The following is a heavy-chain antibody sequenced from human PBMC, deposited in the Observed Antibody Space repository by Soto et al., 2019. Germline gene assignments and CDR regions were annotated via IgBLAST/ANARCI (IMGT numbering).Heavy chain of an antibody. D-gene: IGHD5-18*01. V-gene: IGHV1-8*01. J-gene: IGHJ3*02. CDR2: MNPNSGNT. CDR3: AREGPLDTAMVSDAFDI. CDR1: GYTFTSYD. Sequence: ASVKVSCKASGYTFTSYDINWVRQATGQGLEWMGWMNPNSGNTGYAQKFQGRVTMTRNTSISTAYMELSSLGSEDTAVYYCAREGPLDTAMVSDAFDIWGQGTMVTVSS.